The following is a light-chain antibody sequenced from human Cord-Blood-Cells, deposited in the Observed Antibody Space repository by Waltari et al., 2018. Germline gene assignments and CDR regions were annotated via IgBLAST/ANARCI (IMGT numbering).Light chain of an antibody. Sequence: EIFMTQSPATLSVSPGERATLSCRASQSVSNNLAWYQQKPGQAPRLLIYGASTRATGIPARFSGSGSGTEFTLTISSLQSEDFAVYYCQQYNNWPLTFGGGTKVEIK. V-gene: IGKV3-15*01. CDR3: QQYNNWPLT. CDR2: GAS. CDR1: QSVSNN. J-gene: IGKJ4*01.